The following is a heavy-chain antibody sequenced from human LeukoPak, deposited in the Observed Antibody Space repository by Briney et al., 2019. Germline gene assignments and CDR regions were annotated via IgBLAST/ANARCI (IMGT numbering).Heavy chain of an antibody. CDR3: ANPGRLTGSRHHSFES. V-gene: IGHV3-30*18. CDR2: ISYDGSYT. J-gene: IGHJ4*02. D-gene: IGHD1-14*01. CDR1: GFTFSDYG. Sequence: GGSLRLSCAASGFTFSDYGINWVRQAPGKGLQWVAVISYDGSYTYYADSVKGRSTISRENSKSTLYLRMDSLTTEDKGVYYCANPGRLTGSRHHSFESWGPGTLVTASS.